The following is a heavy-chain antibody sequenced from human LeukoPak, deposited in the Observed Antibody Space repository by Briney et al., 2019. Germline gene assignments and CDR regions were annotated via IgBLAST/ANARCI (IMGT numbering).Heavy chain of an antibody. J-gene: IGHJ5*02. Sequence: ASVQVSCKASGYTFTGYYMHWVRQAPGQGLEWMGCINPNSGGTNYAQKFQGRVTMTGDTSISTAYMELSRLRSDDTAVYYCARGDCSSTTCYDWSDPWGQGTLVTVSS. CDR1: GYTFTGYY. CDR2: INPNSGGT. CDR3: ARGDCSSTTCYDWSDP. V-gene: IGHV1-2*02. D-gene: IGHD2-2*01.